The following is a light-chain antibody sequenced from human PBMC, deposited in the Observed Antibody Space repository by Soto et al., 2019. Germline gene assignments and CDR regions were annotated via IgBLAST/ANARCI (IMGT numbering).Light chain of an antibody. CDR2: EAS. Sequence: EIVLTQSPGTLSLSPGERATLYCGASQSVDNSYLAWYQQKPGQSPRLLIYEASSRATDIPDRFSGSGSGTDFTLTISRLEPEDFAVYYCQQYARSPLTFGGGTKVEIK. CDR1: QSVDNSY. V-gene: IGKV3-20*01. J-gene: IGKJ4*01. CDR3: QQYARSPLT.